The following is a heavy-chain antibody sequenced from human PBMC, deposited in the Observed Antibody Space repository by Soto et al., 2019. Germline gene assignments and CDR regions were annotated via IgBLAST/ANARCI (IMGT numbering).Heavy chain of an antibody. V-gene: IGHV4-39*01. CDR3: ASGQIGYGHRGDKYYFDY. J-gene: IGHJ4*02. Sequence: QLQLQESGPGLVKPSETLSLTCTVSGGSISSSSYYWGWIRQPPGKGLEWIGSIYYSGSTYYNPSLKSRVTISVDTSKNQFSLKLSSVTAADTAVYYCASGQIGYGHRGDKYYFDYWGQGTLVTVSS. D-gene: IGHD5-18*01. CDR2: IYYSGST. CDR1: GGSISSSSYY.